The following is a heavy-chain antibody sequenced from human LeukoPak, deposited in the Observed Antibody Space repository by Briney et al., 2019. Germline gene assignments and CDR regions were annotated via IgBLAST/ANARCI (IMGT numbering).Heavy chain of an antibody. CDR2: IYYSGST. J-gene: IGHJ6*02. Sequence: SETLSLTCTVSGGSISSSGYYWGWIRQPPGKGLEWSGSIYYSGSTYYNPSLKSRITISVDTSKNQFSLKLSSVTAADTAVYYCARASMVNYYYYGMDVWGQGTTVTVSS. D-gene: IGHD3-10*01. V-gene: IGHV4-39*07. CDR3: ARASMVNYYYYGMDV. CDR1: GGSISSSGYY.